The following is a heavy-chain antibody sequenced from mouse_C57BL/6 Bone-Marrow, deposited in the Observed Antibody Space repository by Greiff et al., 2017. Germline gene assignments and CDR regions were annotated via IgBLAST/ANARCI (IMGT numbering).Heavy chain of an antibody. D-gene: IGHD4-1*01. CDR3: APNWPWFAY. CDR2: IDPEDGET. Sequence: EVKLVESGAELVKPGASVKLSCTASGFNIKDYYMHWVKQRTEQGLEWIGRIDPEDGETKYAPKFQGKATITADTSSNTAYLHLSSLTSEDTAVYYGAPNWPWFAYWGQGTLVTVSA. CDR1: GFNIKDYY. J-gene: IGHJ3*01. V-gene: IGHV14-2*01.